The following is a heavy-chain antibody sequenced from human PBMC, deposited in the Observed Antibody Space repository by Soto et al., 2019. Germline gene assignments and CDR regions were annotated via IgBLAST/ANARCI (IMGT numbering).Heavy chain of an antibody. J-gene: IGHJ4*02. Sequence: SVKVSCKASGGTFSSYAISWVRQAPGQGLEWMGGIIPIFGTANYAQKFQGRVTITEDESTSTAYMELSSLRSEDTAVYYCARDAVGYCSSTSCYTTTRLGPTYFDSWGQGTLVTVS. CDR2: IIPIFGTA. V-gene: IGHV1-69*13. CDR3: ARDAVGYCSSTSCYTTTRLGPTYFDS. CDR1: GGTFSSYA. D-gene: IGHD2-2*02.